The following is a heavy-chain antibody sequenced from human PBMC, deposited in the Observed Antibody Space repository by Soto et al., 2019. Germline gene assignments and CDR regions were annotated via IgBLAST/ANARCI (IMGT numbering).Heavy chain of an antibody. V-gene: IGHV1-46*01. CDR2: INPSGGST. CDR3: ARSQVGRPLDV. CDR1: RYPFTNFY. D-gene: IGHD1-26*01. Sequence: WDSVEGCCKASRYPFTNFYIHLLRQAPGQGLEWMGIINPSGGSTTYPQKFQGRVTMTRDTSTSTVHMELITLRSEDTAVYYCARSQVGRPLDVWGPGTTVTVSS. J-gene: IGHJ6*02.